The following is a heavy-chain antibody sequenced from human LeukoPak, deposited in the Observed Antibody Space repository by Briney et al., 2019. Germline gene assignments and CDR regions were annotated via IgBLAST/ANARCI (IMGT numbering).Heavy chain of an antibody. CDR1: GITVSNYG. D-gene: IGHD3-22*01. CDR2: ISDSGGRT. Sequence: GGSLRLSCAVSGITVSNYGMAWVRQAPGKGLEWVAGISDSGGRTNYADSVKGRFTISRDNPKNTLYLQMSSLRAEDTAVYFCAKRGVVIRVILVGFHREAYYFDSWGQGALVTVSS. V-gene: IGHV3-23*01. CDR3: AKRGVVIRVILVGFHREAYYFDS. J-gene: IGHJ4*02.